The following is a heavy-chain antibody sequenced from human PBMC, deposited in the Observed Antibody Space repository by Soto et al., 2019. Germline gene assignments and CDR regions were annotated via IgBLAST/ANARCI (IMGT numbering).Heavy chain of an antibody. J-gene: IGHJ4*02. V-gene: IGHV2-5*02. CDR3: AHRLFVSGWPWYSGVFDY. CDR1: GFSLSTSGVA. Sequence: QITLKESGPTLVKPTQTLTLTCTFSGFSLSTSGVAVGWIRQSPGEAPEWLAVIYWDNDKRYSPSLRTRLTISKDTSNNQVVLTLTNTDPVDTATYYCAHRLFVSGWPWYSGVFDYWGQGALVTVSS. CDR2: IYWDNDK. D-gene: IGHD1-26*01.